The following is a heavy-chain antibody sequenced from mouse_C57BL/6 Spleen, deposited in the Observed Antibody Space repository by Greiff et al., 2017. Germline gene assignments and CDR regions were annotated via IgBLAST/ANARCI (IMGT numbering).Heavy chain of an antibody. D-gene: IGHD1-1*01. J-gene: IGHJ1*03. Sequence: EVQLQQSGAELVRPGSSVKMSCKTSGYTFTSYGINWVKQRPGQGLEWIGYIYIGNGYTEYNGKFKGKATLTADKSSSTAYMQLSSLTSEDSAVYFCAREDYYGRYFDVWGTGTTVTVSS. CDR2: IYIGNGYT. V-gene: IGHV1-58*01. CDR3: AREDYYGRYFDV. CDR1: GYTFTSYG.